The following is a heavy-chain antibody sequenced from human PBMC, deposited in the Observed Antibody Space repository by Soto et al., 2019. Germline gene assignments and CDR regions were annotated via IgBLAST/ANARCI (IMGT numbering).Heavy chain of an antibody. CDR3: AREGIAPYYDFWSGSNWFDP. CDR2: IYHSGST. V-gene: IGHV4-4*02. D-gene: IGHD3-3*01. Sequence: SETLSLTCAVSGGSISSSNWWSWVRQPPGKGLEWIGEIYHSGSTNYNPSLKSRVIISVDKSKNQFSLKLSSVTAADTAVYYCAREGIAPYYDFWSGSNWFDPWGQGTLVTVSS. CDR1: GGSISSSNW. J-gene: IGHJ5*02.